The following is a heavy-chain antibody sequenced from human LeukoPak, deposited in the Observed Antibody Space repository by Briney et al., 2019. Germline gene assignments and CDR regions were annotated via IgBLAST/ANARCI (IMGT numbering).Heavy chain of an antibody. D-gene: IGHD3-10*01. Sequence: SETLPLTCTVSGGSISSGGYYWSWIRQHPGKGLEWIGYIYYSGSTYYNPSLKSRVTISVDTSKNQFSLKLSSVTAADTAVYYCARGPTMDYFDYWGQGTLVTVSS. CDR3: ARGPTMDYFDY. V-gene: IGHV4-31*03. CDR2: IYYSGST. CDR1: GGSISSGGYY. J-gene: IGHJ4*02.